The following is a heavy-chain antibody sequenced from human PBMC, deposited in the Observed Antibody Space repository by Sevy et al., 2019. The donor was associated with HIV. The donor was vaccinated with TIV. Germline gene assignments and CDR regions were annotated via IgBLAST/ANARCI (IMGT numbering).Heavy chain of an antibody. J-gene: IGHJ1*01. CDR1: GGSISSSSYY. V-gene: IGHV4-39*01. D-gene: IGHD2-15*01. Sequence: SETLSLTCIVSGGSISSSSYYWGWIRQPPGKGLEWIGSIYYSGNTYYNPSLKSRVTISVDTSKKQFSLKLSSVTAADTAVYYCATRLGYCSGSSCYPPEYFHHWGQGTLVTVS. CDR2: IYYSGNT. CDR3: ATRLGYCSGSSCYPPEYFHH.